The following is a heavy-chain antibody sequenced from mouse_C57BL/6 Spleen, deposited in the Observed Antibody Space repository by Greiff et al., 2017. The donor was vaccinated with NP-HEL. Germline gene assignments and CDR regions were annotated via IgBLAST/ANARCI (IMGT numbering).Heavy chain of an antibody. CDR1: GYTFTSYW. J-gene: IGHJ3*01. CDR3: ARDEEGGFAY. Sequence: VQLQQSGAELVKPGASVKLSCKASGYTFTSYWMHWVKQRPGQGLEWIGMIHPNSGSTNYNEKFKSKATLTVDKSSSTAYMQLSSLTSEDSAVYYCARDEEGGFAYWGQGTLVTVSA. CDR2: IHPNSGST. V-gene: IGHV1-64*01.